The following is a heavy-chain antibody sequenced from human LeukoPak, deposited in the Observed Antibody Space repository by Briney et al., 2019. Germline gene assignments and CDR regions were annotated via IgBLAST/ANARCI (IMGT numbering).Heavy chain of an antibody. D-gene: IGHD5/OR15-5a*01. CDR3: ARSVKSRVSNEGYDC. Sequence: QPGGSLRLSCSASAITFTTYEMNWIRQAPGKGLEWISYISSSGDNIQYTESVKGRFTTSRDNAKNSLFLQMDSLRVEGTALYYCARSVKSRVSNEGYDCWGQGTLVTVSS. CDR1: AITFTTYE. CDR2: ISSSGDNI. J-gene: IGHJ4*02. V-gene: IGHV3-48*03.